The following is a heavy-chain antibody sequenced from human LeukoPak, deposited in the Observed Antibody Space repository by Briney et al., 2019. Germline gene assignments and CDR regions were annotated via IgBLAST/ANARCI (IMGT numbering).Heavy chain of an antibody. CDR1: GFTFSSYG. J-gene: IGHJ4*02. V-gene: IGHV3-33*01. CDR2: IWYDGSNK. CDR3: AIDSVGLPFDY. Sequence: PGRSLRLSCAASGFTFSSYGMHWVRQAPGKGLEWVAVIWYDGSNKYYADSVKGRFTISRDNSKNTLYLQMNSLRAEDTAVYYCAIDSVGLPFDYWGQGTLVTVSS. D-gene: IGHD1-26*01.